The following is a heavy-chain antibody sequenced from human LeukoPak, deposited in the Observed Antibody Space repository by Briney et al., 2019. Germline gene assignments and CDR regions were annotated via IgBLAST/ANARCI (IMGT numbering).Heavy chain of an antibody. CDR2: INHSGST. D-gene: IGHD5-12*01. Sequence: SETLSLTCAVYGGSFSGYYWSWIRQPPGKGPEWIGEINHSGSTNYNPSLKSRVTISVDTSKNQFSLKLSSVTAADTAVYYCARGRQWLRLYYFDYWGQGTLVTVSS. J-gene: IGHJ4*02. V-gene: IGHV4-34*01. CDR1: GGSFSGYY. CDR3: ARGRQWLRLYYFDY.